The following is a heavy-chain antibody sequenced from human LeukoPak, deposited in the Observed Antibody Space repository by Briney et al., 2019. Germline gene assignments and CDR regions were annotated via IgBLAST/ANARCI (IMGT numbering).Heavy chain of an antibody. J-gene: IGHJ4*02. Sequence: PSETLSLTCAVSGGSISSGAYSWSWIRQPPGKGLEWIGYIYHSGSTYYNPSLKSRVTISVDTSKNQFSLKLSPVTAADTAVYYCATAVGYYYGSGSLSNWGQGTLVTVSS. V-gene: IGHV4-30-4*07. CDR2: IYHSGST. CDR1: GGSISSGAYS. CDR3: ATAVGYYYGSGSLSN. D-gene: IGHD3-10*01.